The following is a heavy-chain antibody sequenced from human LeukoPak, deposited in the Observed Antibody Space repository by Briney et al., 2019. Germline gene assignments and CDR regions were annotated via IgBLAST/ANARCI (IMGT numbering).Heavy chain of an antibody. CDR1: GYTFTDYY. J-gene: IGHJ4*02. CDR2: INPNSGGT. V-gene: IGHV1-2*02. D-gene: IGHD4-17*01. CDR3: ARDYGDYVFDH. Sequence: ASVKVSCKASGYTFTDYYIHWVRQAPGQGLEWMTWINPNSGGTNFAQKFQGRVTMTRDTSISTAYMELSRLRSDDTAVYYCARDYGDYVFDHWGQGTLVTVSS.